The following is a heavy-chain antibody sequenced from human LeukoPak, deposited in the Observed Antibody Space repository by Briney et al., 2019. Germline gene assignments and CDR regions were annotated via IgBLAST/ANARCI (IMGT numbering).Heavy chain of an antibody. J-gene: IGHJ5*02. CDR3: ARGGDYPQENWFHP. V-gene: IGHV4-59*01. Sequence: SETLSLTCTVSGDSISSYYWSWIRQPPGKGLEWIGYIYYSGSTNYNPSLKSRVTISVDTSKNQFSLKLSSVTAADTAVYYCARGGDYPQENWFHPWGQGTLVTVSS. CDR2: IYYSGST. CDR1: GDSISSYY. D-gene: IGHD4-17*01.